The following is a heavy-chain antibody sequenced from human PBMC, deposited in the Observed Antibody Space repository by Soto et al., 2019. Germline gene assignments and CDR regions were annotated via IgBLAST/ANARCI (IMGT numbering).Heavy chain of an antibody. Sequence: QVQLVQSGAEVKKPGASVKVSCKASGYTFTSYGISWVRQAPGQGLEWMGWISAYNGNTNYAQKLKGRVTMTTDTSTSTAYMELSSLRSDDTAMYYCVVAAKPYYFDYWGQGTLVTVSS. D-gene: IGHD2-15*01. CDR1: GYTFTSYG. CDR3: VVAAKPYYFDY. V-gene: IGHV1-18*01. CDR2: ISAYNGNT. J-gene: IGHJ4*02.